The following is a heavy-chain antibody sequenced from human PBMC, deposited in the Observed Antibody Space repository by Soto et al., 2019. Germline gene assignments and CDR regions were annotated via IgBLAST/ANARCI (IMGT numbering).Heavy chain of an antibody. V-gene: IGHV3-23*01. CDR1: GFTFSSYA. CDR3: AKDYYYGSGSLDAFDI. D-gene: IGHD3-10*01. Sequence: GGSLRLSCAASGFTFSSYAMSWVRQAPGKGLEWASAISGSGGSTYYADSVKGRFTISRDNSKNTLYLQMNSLRAEDTAVYYCAKDYYYGSGSLDAFDIWGQGTMVTVSS. CDR2: ISGSGGST. J-gene: IGHJ3*02.